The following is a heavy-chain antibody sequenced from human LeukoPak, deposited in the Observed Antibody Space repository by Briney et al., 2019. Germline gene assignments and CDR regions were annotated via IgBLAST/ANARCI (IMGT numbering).Heavy chain of an antibody. Sequence: GASVKVSCKASGYTFTGYYMHWVRQAPGQGLEWMGWINPNSGGTNYAQKFQGRVTMTRDTSISTAYMELSRLRSDDTAVYYCARAGGVKTAALDLDYWGQGTLVTVSS. D-gene: IGHD6-25*01. CDR1: GYTFTGYY. V-gene: IGHV1-2*02. J-gene: IGHJ4*02. CDR3: ARAGGVKTAALDLDY. CDR2: INPNSGGT.